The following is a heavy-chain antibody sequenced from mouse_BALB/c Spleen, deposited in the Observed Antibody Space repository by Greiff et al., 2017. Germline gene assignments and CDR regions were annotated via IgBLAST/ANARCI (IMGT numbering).Heavy chain of an antibody. CDR1: GFSITSDYA. V-gene: IGHV3-2*02. J-gene: IGHJ3*01. CDR3: ARKAALAY. Sequence: EVKLLESGPGLVKPSQSLSLTCTVTGFSITSDYAWSWIRQFPGNKLEWMGFISYSGSTSYNPSLKSRISITRDTSKNQFFLQLNSVTTEDTATYYGARKAALAYWGQGTLVTVSA. CDR2: ISYSGST. D-gene: IGHD3-2*02.